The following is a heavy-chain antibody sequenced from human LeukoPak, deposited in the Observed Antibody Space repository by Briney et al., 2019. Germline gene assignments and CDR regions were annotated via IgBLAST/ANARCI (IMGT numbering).Heavy chain of an antibody. CDR2: IGSSGSDS. CDR3: ARGRTTSLFNWFDP. V-gene: IGHV3-23*01. J-gene: IGHJ5*02. D-gene: IGHD1/OR15-1a*01. Sequence: GGSLRLSCAASGFKFSNYGMTWVRQAPGRGLEWVSTIGSSGSDSYYADSVKGRFIISRDNSKNTLSLQMNSLRAEDTAVYYCARGRTTSLFNWFDPWGQGTLVTVSS. CDR1: GFKFSNYG.